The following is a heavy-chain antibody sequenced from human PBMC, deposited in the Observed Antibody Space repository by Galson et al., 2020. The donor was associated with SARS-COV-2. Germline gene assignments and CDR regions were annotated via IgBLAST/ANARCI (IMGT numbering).Heavy chain of an antibody. J-gene: IGHJ5*02. V-gene: IGHV5-51*01. CDR1: GYRFTSYW. D-gene: IGHD2-2*01. CDR3: ARGGYCSRSSCHYNWFAP. Sequence: CQASGYRFTSYWIGWVRQMPGKGLEWLGIIYPGDSDTRYSPSFQGQVTISVDKSISTAYLQWSSLKASDTAIYYCARGGYCSRSSCHYNWFAPWGQGTLVIVSS. CDR2: IYPGDSDT.